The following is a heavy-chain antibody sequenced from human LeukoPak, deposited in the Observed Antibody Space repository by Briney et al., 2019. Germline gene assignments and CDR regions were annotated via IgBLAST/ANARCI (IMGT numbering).Heavy chain of an antibody. V-gene: IGHV4-59*08. CDR1: GGSISSYY. Sequence: NSSETLSLTCTVSGGSISSYYWSWIRQPPGKGLEWIGYIYYSGSTNYNPSLKSRVTISVDTSKNQFSLKLSSVTAADTAVYYCAGTYYDFWSGYPIDYWGQGTLVTVSS. CDR2: IYYSGST. CDR3: AGTYYDFWSGYPIDY. J-gene: IGHJ4*02. D-gene: IGHD3-3*01.